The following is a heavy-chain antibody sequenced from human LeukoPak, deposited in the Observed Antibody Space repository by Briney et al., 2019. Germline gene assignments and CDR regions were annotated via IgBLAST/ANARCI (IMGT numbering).Heavy chain of an antibody. D-gene: IGHD3-22*01. J-gene: IGHJ4*02. CDR1: GGSISSYY. CDR2: IYTSGST. CDR3: ARALTVTTYDSSGYYFDY. V-gene: IGHV4-4*07. Sequence: SETLSLTCTVSGGSISSYYWSWIRQPAGKGLEWIGRIYTSGSTNYNPSLKSRVTMSVDTSKNQFSLKLSSVTAADTAVYYCARALTVTTYDSSGYYFDYWGQGTLVTVSS.